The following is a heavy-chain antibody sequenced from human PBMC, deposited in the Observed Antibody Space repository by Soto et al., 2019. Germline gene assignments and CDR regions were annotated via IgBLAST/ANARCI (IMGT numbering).Heavy chain of an antibody. V-gene: IGHV3-23*01. D-gene: IGHD3-10*01. Sequence: GGSLRLSCAASGFTFSSYAMSWVRQAPGRGLEWVSAISGSGGSTYYADSVKGRFTISRDNSKNTLYLQMNSLRAEDTAVYYCARDLSPYYYGSGSSPPDYWGQGTLVTVSS. CDR3: ARDLSPYYYGSGSSPPDY. CDR2: ISGSGGST. CDR1: GFTFSSYA. J-gene: IGHJ4*02.